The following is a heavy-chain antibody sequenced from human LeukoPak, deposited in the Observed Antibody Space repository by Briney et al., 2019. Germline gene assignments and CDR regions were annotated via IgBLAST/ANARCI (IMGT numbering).Heavy chain of an antibody. CDR3: AKDGNFYFDL. D-gene: IGHD1-7*01. CDR2: ISSSSDNI. Sequence: GGSLRLSCAASGFTFTTYSVNWVRQAPGKGLEWVSSISSSSDNIYYADSVRGRFTISRDNAKNSLYLQMNSLRAGDTAVYYCAKDGNFYFDLWGRGTLVTVSS. V-gene: IGHV3-21*01. J-gene: IGHJ2*01. CDR1: GFTFTTYS.